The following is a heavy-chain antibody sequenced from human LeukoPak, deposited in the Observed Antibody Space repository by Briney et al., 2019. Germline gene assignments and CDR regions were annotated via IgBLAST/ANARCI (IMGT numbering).Heavy chain of an antibody. Sequence: GGSLRLSCAASGFSVRSKYMSWVRQAPGKGLEWVSVLQSVGNTFYADSVKGRFSISRDRSKNTVYLQMDSLRAEDTAVYYCARDPEGEEQMATTYFDLWGQGTLVIVSS. CDR3: ARDPEGEEQMATTYFDL. D-gene: IGHD5-24*01. CDR2: LQSVGNT. V-gene: IGHV3-53*01. J-gene: IGHJ4*02. CDR1: GFSVRSKY.